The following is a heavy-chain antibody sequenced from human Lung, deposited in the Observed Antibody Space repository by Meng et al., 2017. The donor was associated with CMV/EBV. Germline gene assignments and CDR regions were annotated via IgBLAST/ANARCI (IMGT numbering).Heavy chain of an antibody. CDR2: ISYNGFNE. V-gene: IGHV3-30-3*01. CDR3: VRGQLFCSGGSCYQHFDP. CDR1: GFTFSSFA. J-gene: IGHJ5*02. Sequence: GESXKIPCAASGFTFSSFAMLWVRQAPGKGLEWVAVISYNGFNEYYADPVKGRFTISRDNSKNTLSLQMNSLRAEDTALYYCVRGQLFCSGGSCYQHFDPWGQGTLVTVSS. D-gene: IGHD2-15*01.